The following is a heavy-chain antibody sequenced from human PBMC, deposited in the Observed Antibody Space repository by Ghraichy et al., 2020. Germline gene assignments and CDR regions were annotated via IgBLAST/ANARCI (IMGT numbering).Heavy chain of an antibody. CDR2: ISSSGTTI. CDR1: GFTFSNYH. D-gene: IGHD3-10*01. V-gene: IGHV3-48*02. J-gene: IGHJ4*02. Sequence: GGSLRLSCAASGFTFSNYHMKWVRQAPGKGLEWVSYISSSGTTIYYVDSVKGRFTISRDNGKNSLYLQMDSLRDEDTAVYYCARKIVGGIDYWCQGTLFTVSS. CDR3: ARKIVGGIDY.